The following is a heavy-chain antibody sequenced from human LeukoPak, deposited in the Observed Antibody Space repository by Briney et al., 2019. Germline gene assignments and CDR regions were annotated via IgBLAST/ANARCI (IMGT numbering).Heavy chain of an antibody. D-gene: IGHD3-10*01. Sequence: ASVKVSCKASGYTFTGYYMHWVRQAPGQGLEWMGWINPNSGGTNYAQKFQGRVTMTRDTSISTAYMELSRLRSDETAVYYCARDRGITMVRGVIVYWGQGTLVTVSS. CDR3: ARDRGITMVRGVIVY. J-gene: IGHJ4*02. CDR2: INPNSGGT. V-gene: IGHV1-2*02. CDR1: GYTFTGYY.